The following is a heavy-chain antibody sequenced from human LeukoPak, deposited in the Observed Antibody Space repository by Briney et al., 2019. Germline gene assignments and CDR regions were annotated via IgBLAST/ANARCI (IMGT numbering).Heavy chain of an antibody. Sequence: SETLSLTCAVSGDSFSCHYWTWIRQPPGRGLEWIGYISYIGTTNYNPSLKSRVTISIDTSKNQFSLKLSSVTTADTAVYYCARDIVTVTKGFDIWGLGTMLSVSS. V-gene: IGHV4-59*11. J-gene: IGHJ3*02. CDR1: GDSFSCHY. CDR3: ARDIVTVTKGFDI. D-gene: IGHD4-17*01. CDR2: ISYIGTT.